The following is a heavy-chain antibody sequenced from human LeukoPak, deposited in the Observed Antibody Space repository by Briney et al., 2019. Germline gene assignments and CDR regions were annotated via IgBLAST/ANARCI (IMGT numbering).Heavy chain of an antibody. D-gene: IGHD3-10*01. CDR3: ARYMVRGVIPFDY. J-gene: IGHJ4*02. CDR2: INPNSGGT. V-gene: IGHV1-2*02. Sequence: ASVKVSCKASGYTFTGYYMHWVRQAPGQGLEWMGWINPNSGGTNYAQKFQGRVTMTRDTSISTAYMELSRLRSDDTAVYYCARYMVRGVIPFDYWGQGTLVTVYS. CDR1: GYTFTGYY.